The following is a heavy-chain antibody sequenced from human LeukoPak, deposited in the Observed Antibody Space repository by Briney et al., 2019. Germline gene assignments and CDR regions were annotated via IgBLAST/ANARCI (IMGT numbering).Heavy chain of an antibody. CDR2: IFASGGDT. D-gene: IGHD4-17*01. Sequence: GGSLRLSCAASGLTFSNYAMIWVRQAPGKGLEWVSAIFASGGDTRYADSVRGRFTISRDNSRNTLFLQMNSLTADDTAVYYCTKDPNGDYVGAFDFWGQGTMVTVSS. J-gene: IGHJ3*01. CDR3: TKDPNGDYVGAFDF. V-gene: IGHV3-23*01. CDR1: GLTFSNYA.